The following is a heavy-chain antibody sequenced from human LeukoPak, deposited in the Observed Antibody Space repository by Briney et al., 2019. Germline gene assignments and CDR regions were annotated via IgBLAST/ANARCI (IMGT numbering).Heavy chain of an antibody. CDR1: GFSFSRVW. CDR3: AKEGY. CDR2: IKLDGSEK. Sequence: GGTLRLSCAASGFSFSRVWMSWVRQAPGKGPEWVASIKLDGSEKYYVDSVKGRFTISRDNAKNSLYLQMNTLRAEDTAVYYCAKEGYWGQGTLVTVSS. V-gene: IGHV3-7*01. J-gene: IGHJ4*02.